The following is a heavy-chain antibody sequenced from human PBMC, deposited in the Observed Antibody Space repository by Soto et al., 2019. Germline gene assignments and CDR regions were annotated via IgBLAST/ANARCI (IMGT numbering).Heavy chain of an antibody. J-gene: IGHJ4*02. Sequence: QVQLVQSGAEVKKPGASVKVSCKASGYTFINYGIAWVRQAPGQGLEWMGWSRAHNGNTNYAQKLQGRVTMTTDTYTNTAYMELRSLRPDDTAMYYCARVPYDTNTYYYGAGDYWGQGALVTLSS. CDR2: SRAHNGNT. V-gene: IGHV1-18*01. CDR3: ARVPYDTNTYYYGAGDY. D-gene: IGHD3-22*01. CDR1: GYTFINYG.